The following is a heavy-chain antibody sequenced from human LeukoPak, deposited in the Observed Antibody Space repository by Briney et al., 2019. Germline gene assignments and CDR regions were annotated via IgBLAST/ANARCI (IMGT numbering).Heavy chain of an antibody. CDR2: ISYDGSNK. V-gene: IGHV3-30*01. CDR3: ARDGSPYCSSTSCYHFGY. Sequence: GGSLRLSCAASGFTFSSYAMHWVRQAPGKGLGWVAVISYDGSNKYYADSVKGRFTISRDNSKNTLYLQMNSLRAEDTAVYYCARDGSPYCSSTSCYHFGYWGQGTLVTVSS. CDR1: GFTFSSYA. J-gene: IGHJ4*02. D-gene: IGHD2-2*01.